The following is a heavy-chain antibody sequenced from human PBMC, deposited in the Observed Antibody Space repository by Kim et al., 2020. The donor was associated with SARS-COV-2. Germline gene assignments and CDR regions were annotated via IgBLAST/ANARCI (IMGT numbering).Heavy chain of an antibody. Sequence: SETLSLTCTVSGGSISGYYWSWIRQPAGKGLEWIGRISASGTTNYNPSLNSRVTMSVDASKNQSFLKLKSMTAADTAVYYCSRSSADYWGQGTLVTVPS. V-gene: IGHV4-4*07. CDR2: ISASGTT. CDR1: GGSISGYY. J-gene: IGHJ4*02. CDR3: SRSSADY.